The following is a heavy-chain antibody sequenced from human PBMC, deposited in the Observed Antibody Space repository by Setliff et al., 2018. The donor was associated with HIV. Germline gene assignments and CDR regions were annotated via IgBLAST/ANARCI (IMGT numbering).Heavy chain of an antibody. CDR2: IYSTGST. D-gene: IGHD4-17*01. V-gene: IGHV4-59*11. CDR1: GGSISSHC. Sequence: LSLTCTVSGGSISSHCWSWIRQSPGKAFEWIGYIYSTGSTNYNPSLQSRVTISMVASRNQFSLKVTSVTAADTAVYYCAKGAGFYGDYTFDHWGQGRQVTVSS. J-gene: IGHJ4*02. CDR3: AKGAGFYGDYTFDH.